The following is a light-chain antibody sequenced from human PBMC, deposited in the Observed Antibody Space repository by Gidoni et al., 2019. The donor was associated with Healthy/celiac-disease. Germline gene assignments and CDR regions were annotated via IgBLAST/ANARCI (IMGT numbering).Light chain of an antibody. CDR3: QQRSNWPKYT. CDR2: DAS. Sequence: EIVLTRSPATLSLSPGERATLSCRASQSVSSYLAWYQQKPGQAPRLLIYDASNRATGIPARFSGSGSGTDFTLTISSLEPEDFAVYYCQQRSNWPKYTFGQXTKLEIK. J-gene: IGKJ2*01. CDR1: QSVSSY. V-gene: IGKV3-11*01.